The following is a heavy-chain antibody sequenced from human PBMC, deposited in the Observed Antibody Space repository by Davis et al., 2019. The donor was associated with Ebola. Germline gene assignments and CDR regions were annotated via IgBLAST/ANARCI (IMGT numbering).Heavy chain of an antibody. D-gene: IGHD3-10*01. CDR2: IIPIFGTA. V-gene: IGHV1-69*13. J-gene: IGHJ6*02. CDR1: GYTFTGYY. Sequence: SVKVSCKASGYTFTGYYMHWVRQAPGQGLEWMGGIIPIFGTANYAQKFQGRVTITADESTSTAYMELSSLRSEDTAVYYCASRSQKGSGSYYAYYYYYGMDVWGQGTTVTVSS. CDR3: ASRSQKGSGSYYAYYYYYGMDV.